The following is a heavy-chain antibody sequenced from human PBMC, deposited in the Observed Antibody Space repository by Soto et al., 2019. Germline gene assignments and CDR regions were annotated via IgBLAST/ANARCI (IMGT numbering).Heavy chain of an antibody. CDR1: GGSISSYY. Sequence: SETLSLTCTVSGGSISSYYWSWIRQPPGKGLEWIGYIYYSGSTNYNPSLKSRVTISVDTSKNQFSLKLSSVTAADTAVYYCARVPYYYGMDVWGQGTTVTVS. J-gene: IGHJ6*02. V-gene: IGHV4-59*01. CDR2: IYYSGST. CDR3: ARVPYYYGMDV.